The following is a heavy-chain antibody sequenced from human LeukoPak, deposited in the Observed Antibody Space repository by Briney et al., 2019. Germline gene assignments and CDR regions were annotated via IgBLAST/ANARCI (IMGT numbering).Heavy chain of an antibody. V-gene: IGHV1-24*01. J-gene: IGHJ4*02. CDR1: GYTLTELS. CDR2: FDPEDCET. D-gene: IGHD1-26*01. CDR3: ATVRVKVGALDY. Sequence: ASVKVSCKVSGYTLTELSMHWVRQAPGKGLEWMGGFDPEDCETIYAQKFQGRVTMTEDTSTDTAYMELSSLRSEDTAVYYCATVRVKVGALDYWGQGTLVTVSS.